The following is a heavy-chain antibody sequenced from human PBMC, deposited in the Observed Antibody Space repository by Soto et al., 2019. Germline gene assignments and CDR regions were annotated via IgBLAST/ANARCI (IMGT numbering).Heavy chain of an antibody. CDR1: GFTFSNYA. Sequence: GSLRLSCAASGFTFSNYAMGWVRQAPGKGLEWVSAISGSGVSTYYADSVKGRFTISRDNSKSTLYLQMNSLRAEDTALYYCAKGRSYYYYGVDVWGQGTTVTVSS. J-gene: IGHJ6*02. V-gene: IGHV3-23*01. CDR2: ISGSGVST. CDR3: AKGRSYYYYGVDV.